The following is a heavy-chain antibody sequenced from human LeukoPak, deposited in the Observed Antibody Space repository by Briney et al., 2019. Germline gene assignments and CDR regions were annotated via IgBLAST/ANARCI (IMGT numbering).Heavy chain of an antibody. D-gene: IGHD6-19*01. V-gene: IGHV6-1*01. Sequence: PSQTLSLTCALSGGSLSSNSAAWIWLRQSPGRGREGLGWTYYRSKSYNPYSVSVKRRIIIHPDTSKHQFSLQLTSLTPVDTAVYYCARGHSGYLEYWGQGTLVTVSS. J-gene: IGHJ4*02. CDR2: TYYRSKSYN. CDR1: GGSLSSNSAA. CDR3: ARGHSGYLEY.